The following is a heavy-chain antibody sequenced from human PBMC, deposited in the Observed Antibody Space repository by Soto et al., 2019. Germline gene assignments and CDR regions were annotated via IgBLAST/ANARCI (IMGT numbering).Heavy chain of an antibody. V-gene: IGHV3-21*01. CDR1: GFTFSSYS. Sequence: GGSLRLSCAASGFTFSSYSMNWVRQAPGKGLEWVSSISSSSSYIYYADSVKGRFTISRDNAKNSLYLQMNSLRAEDTAVYYCARGHDYGDYEVCGYYYYIDVWGKGTTVTVSS. CDR3: ARGHDYGDYEVCGYYYYIDV. CDR2: ISSSSSYI. J-gene: IGHJ6*03. D-gene: IGHD4-17*01.